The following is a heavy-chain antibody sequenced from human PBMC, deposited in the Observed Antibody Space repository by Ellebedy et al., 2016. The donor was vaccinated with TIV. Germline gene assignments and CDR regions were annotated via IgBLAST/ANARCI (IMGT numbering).Heavy chain of an antibody. J-gene: IGHJ3*02. V-gene: IGHV3-73*01. CDR3: TRLIHYCSAVSCSLDDAFDI. CDR1: GFTFSGFT. D-gene: IGHD2-15*01. CDR2: IRSKAHSYAT. Sequence: GESLKISCAASGFTFSGFTMHWVRQASGKGLEWVGRIRSKAHSYATVYAASVKGRFIISRDDSKNKTYLQMNSLKTDDTAVYYCTRLIHYCSAVSCSLDDAFDIWGQGTMVTVSS.